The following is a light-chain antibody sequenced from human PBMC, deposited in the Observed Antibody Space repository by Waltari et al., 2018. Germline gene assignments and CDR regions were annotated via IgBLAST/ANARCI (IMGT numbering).Light chain of an antibody. CDR2: DAS. V-gene: IGKV3-11*01. Sequence: IVFTQSPATLSLSPGERATLSCRASPSVSSSLAWYQQKPGQAPRLLIYDASNRATGIPARFSGSRSGTDFTLTINSLEPEDFAVYYCQQRSTWPLITFGQGTRLEIK. CDR3: QQRSTWPLIT. CDR1: PSVSSS. J-gene: IGKJ5*01.